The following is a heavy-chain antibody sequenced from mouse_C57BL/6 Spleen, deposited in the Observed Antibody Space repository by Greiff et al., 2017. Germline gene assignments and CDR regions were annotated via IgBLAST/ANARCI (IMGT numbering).Heavy chain of an antibody. CDR1: GYTFTSYW. D-gene: IGHD2-3*01. CDR2: IHPNSGST. CDR3: ARGGDDGYYGYYAMDD. Sequence: QVQLQQPGAELVKPGASVKLSCKASGYTFTSYWMHWVKQRPGQGLEWIGMIHPNSGSTNYNEKFKSKATLTVDKSSSTAYMQLSSLTSEDSAVYYCARGGDDGYYGYYAMDDWGQGTSVTVAS. V-gene: IGHV1-64*01. J-gene: IGHJ4*01.